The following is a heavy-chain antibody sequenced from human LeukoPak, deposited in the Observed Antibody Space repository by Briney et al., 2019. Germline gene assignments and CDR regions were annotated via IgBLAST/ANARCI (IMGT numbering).Heavy chain of an antibody. CDR2: IYTSGST. Sequence: SETLSLTCTVSGGSFSSSSFYWSWIRQPAGKGLEWIGRIYTSGSTNYNPSLKSRVTMSVDTSKNQFSLKLSSVTAADTAVYYCARAVYYYDSSGNYYYYMDVWGKGTTVTVSS. CDR1: GGSFSSSSFY. CDR3: ARAVYYYDSSGNYYYYMDV. V-gene: IGHV4-61*02. J-gene: IGHJ6*03. D-gene: IGHD3-22*01.